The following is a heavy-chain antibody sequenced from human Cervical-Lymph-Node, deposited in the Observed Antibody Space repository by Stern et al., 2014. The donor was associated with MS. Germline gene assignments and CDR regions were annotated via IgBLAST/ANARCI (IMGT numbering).Heavy chain of an antibody. D-gene: IGHD3-22*01. V-gene: IGHV2-5*02. CDR1: GFSFTSSRMG. CDR3: ARTDYSLFSVYSHFDY. Sequence: QVTLRESGPTLVKPTQTLTLTCTFSGFSFTSSRMGVGWIRQPPGKALEWLALIYLDDEKRYSPSLKTRPTITKDTSKTQTSRTLTNMAPEDTCTYYWARTDYSLFSVYSHFDYCGQGAPVTVSS. J-gene: IGHJ4*02. CDR2: IYLDDEK.